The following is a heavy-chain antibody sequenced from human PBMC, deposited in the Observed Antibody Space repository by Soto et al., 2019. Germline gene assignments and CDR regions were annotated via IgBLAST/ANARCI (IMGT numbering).Heavy chain of an antibody. CDR1: GGSLSSYY. Sequence: LSLTCTVSGGSLSSYYWSWIRQPAGKGLEWIGRIYTSGSTNYNPFLKSRVTMSVDTSKNQFSLKLSSVTAADTAVYYCARSVVAITMGGMDVWGQGTTVTVSS. CDR2: IYTSGST. J-gene: IGHJ6*02. V-gene: IGHV4-4*07. D-gene: IGHD5-12*01. CDR3: ARSVVAITMGGMDV.